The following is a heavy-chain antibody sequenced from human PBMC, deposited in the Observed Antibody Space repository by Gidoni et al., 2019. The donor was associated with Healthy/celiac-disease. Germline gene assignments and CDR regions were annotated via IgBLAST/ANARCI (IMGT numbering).Heavy chain of an antibody. J-gene: IGHJ5*02. CDR3: AKGVSFKFNLFDP. Sequence: VQLLESGGGLVQHGGSLRLSWAASGFTFRSYAMSWVRQAPGKVLEWVSVISGSGGSTDYADSVKGRFTISRDNSKNTLYLQINSLRAEDTAVYYCAKGVSFKFNLFDPWGQGTLVTVSS. D-gene: IGHD2-8*01. CDR2: ISGSGGST. V-gene: IGHV3-23*01. CDR1: GFTFRSYA.